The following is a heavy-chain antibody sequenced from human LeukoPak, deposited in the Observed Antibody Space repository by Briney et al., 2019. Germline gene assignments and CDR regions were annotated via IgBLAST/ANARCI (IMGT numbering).Heavy chain of an antibody. CDR3: AREIAVAGYYYYYYMDV. CDR1: GGTFSSYA. J-gene: IGHJ6*03. D-gene: IGHD6-19*01. CDR2: IIPIFGTA. Sequence: ASVKVSCKASGGTFSSYAISWVRQAPGQGLEWMGGIIPIFGTANYAQKFQGRVTITADESTSTAYMELSSLRSEDTAVYYCAREIAVAGYYYYYYMDVWGKGTTVTISS. V-gene: IGHV1-69*13.